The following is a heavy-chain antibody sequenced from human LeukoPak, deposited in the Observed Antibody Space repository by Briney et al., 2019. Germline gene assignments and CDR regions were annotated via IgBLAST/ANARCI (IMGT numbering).Heavy chain of an antibody. D-gene: IGHD3-22*01. V-gene: IGHV1-69*13. J-gene: IGHJ4*02. Sequence: ASVKVSCKTSGGTFSSYPISWVRQAPGQGLEWMGHIIPIFGTTNYAQRFQGRVTISADESTSTAYMELSSLTSDDTAVYYCARDLIGAVVNTIDDYWGQGTLVTVSS. CDR2: IIPIFGTT. CDR3: ARDLIGAVVNTIDDY. CDR1: GGTFSSYP.